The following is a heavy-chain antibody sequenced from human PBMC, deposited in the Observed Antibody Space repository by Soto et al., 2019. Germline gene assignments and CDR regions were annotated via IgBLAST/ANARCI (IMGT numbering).Heavy chain of an antibody. CDR3: AKEAVGYLDG. CDR2: ITSSGGNT. J-gene: IGHJ4*02. CDR1: GFTFSSYA. V-gene: IGHV3-23*01. Sequence: EVQLLESGGNLVQPGGSLRLSCAASGFTFSSYAMNWVRQAPGKGLEWVSVITSSGGNTKYEDSVKGRFTISRDNSKNTLYMQMNSLRGEDTAIYYWAKEAVGYLDGWGQGTLVTVSS. D-gene: IGHD6-25*01.